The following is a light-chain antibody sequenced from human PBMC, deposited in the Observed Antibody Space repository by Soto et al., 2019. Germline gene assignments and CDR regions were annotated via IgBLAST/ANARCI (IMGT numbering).Light chain of an antibody. CDR3: GSWQSSLSLWV. V-gene: IGLV1-51*01. CDR2: DNT. CDR1: SANIGNGY. Sequence: QSVLTQPTPMSAAPGHNVTISCFGSSANIGNGYISWYQQLPGRVPKLLIYDNTTRPSGIPDRFSASKSGASATLGITGLQTGDEADYYCGSWQSSLSLWVFGGGTMLTVL. J-gene: IGLJ3*02.